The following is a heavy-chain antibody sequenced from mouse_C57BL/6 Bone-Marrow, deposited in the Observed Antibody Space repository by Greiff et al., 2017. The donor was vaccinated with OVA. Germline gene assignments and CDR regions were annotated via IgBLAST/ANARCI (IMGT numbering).Heavy chain of an antibody. V-gene: IGHV2-9-1*01. Sequence: VKLQQSGPGLVAPSQSLSITCTVSGFSLTRYAISWVRQPPGKGLEWLGVIWTGGGTNYNSALKSRLSISKDNSKSQVFLKMNSLQTDDTARYYCARNRDYGSHWYFDVWGTGTTVTVSS. D-gene: IGHD1-1*01. CDR3: ARNRDYGSHWYFDV. CDR2: IWTGGGT. CDR1: GFSLTRYA. J-gene: IGHJ1*03.